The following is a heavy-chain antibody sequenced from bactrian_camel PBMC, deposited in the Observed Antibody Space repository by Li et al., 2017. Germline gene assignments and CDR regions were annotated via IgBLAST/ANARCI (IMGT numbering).Heavy chain of an antibody. J-gene: IGHJ4*01. V-gene: IGHV3S6*01. CDR2: IWSDGSHV. CDR3: SVGYWVENRFHSY. D-gene: IGHD1*01. Sequence: HVQLVESGGGLVQPGGSTTLSCAGSGFMTGTRYVSWIRQAPGKGLEWVSSIWSDGSHVSYLDSVKGRFTISSDNAKNTVYLQMSSLKSEDTALYYCSVGYWVENRFHSYWGQGTQVTVS. CDR1: GFMTGTRY.